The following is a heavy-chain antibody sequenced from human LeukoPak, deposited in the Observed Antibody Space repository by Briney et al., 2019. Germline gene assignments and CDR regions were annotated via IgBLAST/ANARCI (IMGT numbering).Heavy chain of an antibody. J-gene: IGHJ3*02. Sequence: PGGSLRLSCAASGFTFDAYAMHWLRQAPGKGLEWVSGISWNSGSIGYADSVKGRFTISRDNAKNSLYLQMNSLRAEDMALYYCAKGDDSSGFDAFDIWGQGTMLTVSS. CDR1: GFTFDAYA. V-gene: IGHV3-9*03. CDR3: AKGDDSSGFDAFDI. D-gene: IGHD3-22*01. CDR2: ISWNSGSI.